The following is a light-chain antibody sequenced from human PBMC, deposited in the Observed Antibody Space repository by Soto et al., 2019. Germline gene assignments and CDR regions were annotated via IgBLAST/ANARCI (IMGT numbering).Light chain of an antibody. CDR3: QHRCDWPLT. V-gene: IGKV3-11*01. J-gene: IGKJ2*01. Sequence: EIVLTQSPATLSLSPGERATLSCRASQSVSTYLAWYQQKPGQAPRLLIYEASNRATGIPARFSGSGSGTDFTLPISSLEPEDFAVYYCQHRCDWPLTFGQGTKLEIK. CDR1: QSVSTY. CDR2: EAS.